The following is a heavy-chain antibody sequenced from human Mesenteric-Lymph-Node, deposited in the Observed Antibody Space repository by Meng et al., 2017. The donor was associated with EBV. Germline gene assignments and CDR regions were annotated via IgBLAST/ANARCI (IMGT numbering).Heavy chain of an antibody. CDR1: GDSISGGGYY. CDR2: ISYSGNT. Sequence: QAHVQESGPGLGTPSQTLSLTCGVSGDSISGGGYYWSWIRQPPGKGLEWIGYISYSGNTYYNTSLKSRLTISLDTSKNQFSLKLKSVTAADTAVYYCARALYSGYDYFDWGQGTLVTVSS. V-gene: IGHV4-30-4*01. D-gene: IGHD5-12*01. J-gene: IGHJ1*01. CDR3: ARALYSGYDYFD.